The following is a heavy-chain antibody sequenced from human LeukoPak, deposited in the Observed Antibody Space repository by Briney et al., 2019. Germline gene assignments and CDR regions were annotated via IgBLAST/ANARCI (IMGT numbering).Heavy chain of an antibody. J-gene: IGHJ4*02. V-gene: IGHV4-31*03. D-gene: IGHD2/OR15-2a*01. CDR2: IYYSGST. CDR3: ASGDPPNSPYYFDY. CDR1: GGSISSGGYY. Sequence: SETLSLTRTVSGGSISSGGYYWSWIRQHPGKGLEWIGYIYYSGSTYYNPSLKSRVTISVDTSKNQFSLKLSSVTAADTAVYYCASGDPPNSPYYFDYWGQGTLVTVSS.